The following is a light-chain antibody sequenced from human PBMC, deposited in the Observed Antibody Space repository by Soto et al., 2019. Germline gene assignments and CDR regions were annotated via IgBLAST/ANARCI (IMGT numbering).Light chain of an antibody. Sequence: DSQMSQSPSSLSASVGDRVTITCRASQTIGSYLNWYQHQPGRAPKLLIYAASSLQSGVPSRFSGSGSGTAFTLTISSLQPEDFATYYCQQSYSTPQTFGQGTKVDIK. V-gene: IGKV1-39*01. CDR2: AAS. J-gene: IGKJ1*01. CDR1: QTIGSY. CDR3: QQSYSTPQT.